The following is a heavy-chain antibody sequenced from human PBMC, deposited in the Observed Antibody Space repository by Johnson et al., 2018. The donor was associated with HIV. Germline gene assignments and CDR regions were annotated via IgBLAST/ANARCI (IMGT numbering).Heavy chain of an antibody. D-gene: IGHD3-3*01. CDR2: IKSKTDGGTT. J-gene: IGHJ3*02. Sequence: EVQVVESGGGLVKPGGSLRLSCAASGLTFTNAWMSWVRQAPGKGLEWVGRIKSKTDGGTTDYAAPVKGRFAISRDDSKNTLYLQMNSLKTEDTAVYYCTTDTPLEWLPLPFDIWGLGTMVTVSS. V-gene: IGHV3-15*01. CDR1: GLTFTNAW. CDR3: TTDTPLEWLPLPFDI.